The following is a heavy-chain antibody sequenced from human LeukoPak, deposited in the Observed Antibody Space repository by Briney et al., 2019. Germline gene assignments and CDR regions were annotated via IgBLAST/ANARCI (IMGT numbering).Heavy chain of an antibody. CDR1: GFTFSSYA. Sequence: GGSLRLSCAASGFTFSSYAMSWVRQAPGKGLEWVSAISGSGGSTHYADSVKGRFTISRDNSKNTLYLQMNSLRAEDTAVYYCAKKYSSGWYRKDYYYGMDVWGQGTTVTVSS. J-gene: IGHJ6*02. D-gene: IGHD6-19*01. CDR2: ISGSGGST. V-gene: IGHV3-23*01. CDR3: AKKYSSGWYRKDYYYGMDV.